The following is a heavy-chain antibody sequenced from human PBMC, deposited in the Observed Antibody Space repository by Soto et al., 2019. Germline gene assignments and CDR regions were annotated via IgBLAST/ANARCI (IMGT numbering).Heavy chain of an antibody. CDR1: GFTFRSYV. V-gene: IGHV3-33*05. D-gene: IGHD3-16*01. Sequence: QVQLVESGGGVVQPGTSLRLSCVGSGFTFRSYVIHWVRQAPGKGLEWVALTSYDGSNNFYGDSVKGRFTISRHNSRNTVELQMDSLRFDDTALDYGARWGTTGGLDVWGQGTLVSVSS. CDR2: TSYDGSNN. CDR3: ARWGTTGGLDV. J-gene: IGHJ4*02.